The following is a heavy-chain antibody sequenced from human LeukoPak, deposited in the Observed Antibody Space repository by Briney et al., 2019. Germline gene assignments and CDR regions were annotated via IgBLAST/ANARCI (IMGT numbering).Heavy chain of an antibody. CDR2: IYYSGST. CDR3: ARIGYSSSCFDY. CDR1: GGSISSSTYY. V-gene: IGHV4-39*01. D-gene: IGHD6-13*01. Sequence: SSETLSLTCTVSGGSISSSTYYWGWIRQPPGKGLEWIGSIYYSGSTYYNPSLKSRVTISVDTSKNQFSLKLSSVTAADTAVYYCARIGYSSSCFDYWGQGTLVTVSS. J-gene: IGHJ4*02.